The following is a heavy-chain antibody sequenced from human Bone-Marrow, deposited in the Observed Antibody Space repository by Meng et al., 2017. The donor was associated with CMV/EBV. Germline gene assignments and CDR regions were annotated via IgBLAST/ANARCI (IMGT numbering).Heavy chain of an antibody. J-gene: IGHJ4*02. D-gene: IGHD1-26*01. CDR1: GFTFSSFG. Sequence: SGFTFSSFGMYWVRQAPGKGLEWVAFISYDGNTKYYADSVKGRFTISRDTSKNTLYLQMNSLKVEDTSVYYCAKGGAFTGIYYGEFDYWGQGALVTVSS. V-gene: IGHV3-30*18. CDR3: AKGGAFTGIYYGEFDY. CDR2: ISYDGNTK.